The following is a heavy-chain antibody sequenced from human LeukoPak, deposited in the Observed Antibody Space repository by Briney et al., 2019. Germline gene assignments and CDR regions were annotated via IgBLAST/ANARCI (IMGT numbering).Heavy chain of an antibody. D-gene: IGHD3-22*01. V-gene: IGHV1-24*01. CDR3: ATDRFREFYDSSGYFGY. Sequence: ASVKVSCKVSGYTLTELSMHWVRQAPGKGLEWMGGFDPEDGETIYAQKFQGRVTMTEDTSTDTAYMELSSLRSEDTAAYYCATDRFREFYDSSGYFGYWGQGTLVTVSS. CDR2: FDPEDGET. CDR1: GYTLTELS. J-gene: IGHJ4*02.